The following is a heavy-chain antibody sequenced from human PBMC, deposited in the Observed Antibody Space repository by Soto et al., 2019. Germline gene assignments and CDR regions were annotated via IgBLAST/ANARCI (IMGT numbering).Heavy chain of an antibody. J-gene: IGHJ6*02. D-gene: IGHD2-15*01. Sequence: QVQLVQSGAEVKKPGSSVKVSCKASGGTFSSYAISWVRQAPGQGLEWMGGIIPIFGTANYAQKFQGRVTITADESTSTAYMELSSLRSEDTAVYYCARPVVVVAAPHYYGMDVWGQGTTVTVSS. CDR3: ARPVVVVAAPHYYGMDV. V-gene: IGHV1-69*12. CDR1: GGTFSSYA. CDR2: IIPIFGTA.